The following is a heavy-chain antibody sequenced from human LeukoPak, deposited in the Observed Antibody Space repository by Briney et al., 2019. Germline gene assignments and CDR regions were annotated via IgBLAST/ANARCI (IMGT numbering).Heavy chain of an antibody. J-gene: IGHJ5*02. Sequence: KSSETLSLTCAVYGGSFSGYYWSWIRQPPGKGLEWIGYIYYSGSTNYHPSLKSRVIISVDTSKNQFSLKLSSVTAADTAVYYCARAVAGTFYSFDPWGQGTLVTVSS. CDR1: GGSFSGYY. CDR3: ARAVAGTFYSFDP. CDR2: IYYSGST. D-gene: IGHD6-19*01. V-gene: IGHV4-59*01.